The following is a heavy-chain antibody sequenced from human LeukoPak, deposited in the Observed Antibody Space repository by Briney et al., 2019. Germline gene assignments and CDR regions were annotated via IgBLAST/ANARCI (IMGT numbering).Heavy chain of an antibody. CDR2: ISSSSSYI. J-gene: IGHJ4*02. CDR1: GFTFSSYS. CDR3: VRSYDSSGYYPYFEY. Sequence: PGGSLRLSCAASGFTFSSYSMNWVRQAPGKGLEWVSSISSSSSYIYYADSVKGRFTISRDNSKNTLYLQMNSLRAEDTAVYYCVRSYDSSGYYPYFEYWGQGTLVTVSS. V-gene: IGHV3-21*04. D-gene: IGHD3-22*01.